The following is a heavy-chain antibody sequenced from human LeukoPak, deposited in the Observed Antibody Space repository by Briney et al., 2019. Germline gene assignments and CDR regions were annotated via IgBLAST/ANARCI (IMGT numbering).Heavy chain of an antibody. J-gene: IGHJ3*02. Sequence: SETLSLTCAVSGYSIRSDYYWGWIRQPPGKGLEWIGTIFHSGSTYYNPSLKSRITILVDTSKNQFSLKLSSVTAADTAVYYCARHSQWVVIPWAFDIWGQGTMVTVSS. CDR3: ARHSQWVVIPWAFDI. V-gene: IGHV4-38-2*01. CDR1: GYSIRSDYY. D-gene: IGHD3-16*02. CDR2: IFHSGST.